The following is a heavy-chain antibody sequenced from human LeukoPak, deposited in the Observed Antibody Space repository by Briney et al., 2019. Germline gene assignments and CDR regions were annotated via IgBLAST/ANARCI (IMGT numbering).Heavy chain of an antibody. J-gene: IGHJ5*02. CDR2: ISSGGGST. CDR3: AKDGGGYYFPYWSGCFDP. D-gene: IGHD3-10*01. Sequence: GGSLRLSCAGSGFTFSSYAMSWVRQAPGRGLEWVSGISSGGGSTYYADSVKGRFTISRDNSKNTLDLEMNSLRAEDTAVYYCAKDGGGYYFPYWSGCFDPWGKGTLVTVSS. V-gene: IGHV3-23*01. CDR1: GFTFSSYA.